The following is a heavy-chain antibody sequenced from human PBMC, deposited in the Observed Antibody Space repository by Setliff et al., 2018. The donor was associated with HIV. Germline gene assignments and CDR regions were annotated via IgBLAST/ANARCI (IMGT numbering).Heavy chain of an antibody. CDR1: GGSLSGYY. J-gene: IGHJ5*02. V-gene: IGHV4-34*01. CDR2: INHSGST. CDR3: ARGRAETYYDFWGGYSNWFDP. Sequence: LSLTCAVYGGSLSGYYWSWIRQPPGKGLEWIGEINHSGSTNYNPSLKSRVTISVDTSKNQFSLKLSSVTAADTAVFYCARGRAETYYDFWGGYSNWFDPWGQGILVTVSS. D-gene: IGHD3-3*01.